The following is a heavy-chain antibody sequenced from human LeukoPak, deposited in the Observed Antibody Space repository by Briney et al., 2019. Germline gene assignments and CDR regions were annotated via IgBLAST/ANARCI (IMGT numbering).Heavy chain of an antibody. CDR3: ARDEAIFGAGYYYGMDV. Sequence: SETLSLTCTVSGGSISSGGHYWSWIRQHPGKGLEWIGYINYSGSTYYNPSLKSRVTISVDTSQNQFSLKLSSVTAADTTVYYCARDEAIFGAGYYYGMDVWGQGTTVTVSS. J-gene: IGHJ6*02. CDR1: GGSISSGGHY. V-gene: IGHV4-31*03. CDR2: INYSGST. D-gene: IGHD3-3*01.